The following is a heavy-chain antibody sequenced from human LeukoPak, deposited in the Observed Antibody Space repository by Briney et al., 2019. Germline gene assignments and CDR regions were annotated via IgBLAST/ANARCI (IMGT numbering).Heavy chain of an antibody. CDR1: GGSISSGNYY. V-gene: IGHV4-61*02. CDR3: ARERGTTVVRWDY. CDR2: IHTSGST. Sequence: SETLSLTCTVSGGSISSGNYYWSWIRQPAGKGLEWIGRIHTSGSTNYNPSLKSRVTISLDTSKNQFSLRLSSVTAADTAVYYCARERGTTVVRWDYWGQGTQVTVSS. J-gene: IGHJ4*02. D-gene: IGHD4-23*01.